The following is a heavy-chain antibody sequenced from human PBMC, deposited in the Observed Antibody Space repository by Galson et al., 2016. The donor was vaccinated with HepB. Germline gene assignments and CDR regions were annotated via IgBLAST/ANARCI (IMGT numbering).Heavy chain of an antibody. CDR1: GFTFSIYA. Sequence: SLRLSCAASGFTFSIYAMSWVRQAPGKGLEWVSAITSSGGSTYYADSVKGRFTISRDNSKNTLHLQMNSLRAEDTAVYYCATDRGSYKFDRWGQGTLVTVSS. J-gene: IGHJ5*02. D-gene: IGHD3-16*01. CDR2: ITSSGGST. CDR3: ATDRGSYKFDR. V-gene: IGHV3-23*01.